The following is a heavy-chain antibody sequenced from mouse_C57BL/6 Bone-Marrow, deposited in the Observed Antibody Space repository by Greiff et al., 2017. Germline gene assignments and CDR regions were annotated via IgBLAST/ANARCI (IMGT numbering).Heavy chain of an antibody. Sequence: VQLQQSGAELVRPGASVKLSCTASGFNIKDDYMHWVKQRPEQGLEWIGWIDPENGDTEYASKFQGKATITADTSSNTAYLQLSSLTYEDSAVYYWARSYYSNYVYWYFDVWGTGTTVTVSS. CDR2: IDPENGDT. V-gene: IGHV14-4*01. J-gene: IGHJ1*03. CDR1: GFNIKDDY. CDR3: ARSYYSNYVYWYFDV. D-gene: IGHD2-5*01.